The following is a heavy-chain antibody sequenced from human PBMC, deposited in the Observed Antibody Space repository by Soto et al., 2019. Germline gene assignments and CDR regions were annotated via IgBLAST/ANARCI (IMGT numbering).Heavy chain of an antibody. CDR1: GFTFSGYG. J-gene: IGHJ6*02. CDR3: AKDCVGIYGDYCYDGRDV. CDR2: ISFDGSKN. V-gene: IGHV3-30*18. D-gene: IGHD4-17*01. Sequence: QAQLVESGGGVVQPGRSLRLSCAASGFTFSGYGMHWVRQAPGKGLEWVAVISFDGSKNHYADSVKGRFTISRDNSKNTLDLQMNSLRAEDTAVYDCAKDCVGIYGDYCYDGRDVWSQGTTVTVSS.